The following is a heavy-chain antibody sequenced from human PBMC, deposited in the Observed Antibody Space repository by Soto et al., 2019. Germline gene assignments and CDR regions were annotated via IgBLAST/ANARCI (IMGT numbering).Heavy chain of an antibody. CDR3: ARRDTPPTGPYFDS. CDR2: IYWNDDK. J-gene: IGHJ4*02. Sequence: SGPTLVNPTQTLTLTCTFSGFSLSTSGLGVGCIRQPPGKALEWLALIYWNDDKRYSPSLKNRLTITRDTSKNQVVLTVTNMDPVDTATYYCARRDTPPTGPYFDSWGQGTLVTVSS. V-gene: IGHV2-5*01. CDR1: GFSLSTSGLG. D-gene: IGHD2-15*01.